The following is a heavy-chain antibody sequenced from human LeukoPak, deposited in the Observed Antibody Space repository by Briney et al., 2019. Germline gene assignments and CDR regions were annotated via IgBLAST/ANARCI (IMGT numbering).Heavy chain of an antibody. CDR3: ARVDTMVRGVLSVRARLAGGWFDP. D-gene: IGHD3-10*01. Sequence: SETLSLTCTVSGGSISSYYWSWIRQPPGKGLEWIGYIYYSGSTNYNPSLKSRVTISVDTSKNQFSLKLISVTAADTAVYYCARVDTMVRGVLSVRARLAGGWFDPWGQGTLVTVSS. V-gene: IGHV4-59*01. CDR2: IYYSGST. CDR1: GGSISSYY. J-gene: IGHJ5*02.